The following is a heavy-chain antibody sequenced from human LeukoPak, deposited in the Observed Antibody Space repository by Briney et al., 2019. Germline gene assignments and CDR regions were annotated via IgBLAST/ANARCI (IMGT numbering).Heavy chain of an antibody. Sequence: GSLRLSCAASGFTFSSYWMSWVRQAPGKGLEWVANIKQDGSEKYYVDSVKGRFTISRDNAKNSLYLQMNSLRAEDTAVYYCARGSYYYDSSGDRGGDYWGQGTLVTVSS. CDR1: GFTFSSYW. V-gene: IGHV3-7*01. CDR3: ARGSYYYDSSGDRGGDY. D-gene: IGHD3-22*01. J-gene: IGHJ4*02. CDR2: IKQDGSEK.